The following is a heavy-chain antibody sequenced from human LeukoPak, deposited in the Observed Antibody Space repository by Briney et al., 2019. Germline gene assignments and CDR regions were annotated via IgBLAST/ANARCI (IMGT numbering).Heavy chain of an antibody. CDR3: ARDLSGSYYQGWFDP. V-gene: IGHV1-69*05. J-gene: IGHJ5*02. CDR2: IIPIFGTA. D-gene: IGHD1-26*01. Sequence: ASVKVSCKASGGTFSSYAISWVRQAPGQGLEWMGRIIPIFGTANYAQKLQGRVTMTTDTSTSTAYMELRSLRSDDTAVYYCARDLSGSYYQGWFDPWGQGTLVTVSS. CDR1: GGTFSSYA.